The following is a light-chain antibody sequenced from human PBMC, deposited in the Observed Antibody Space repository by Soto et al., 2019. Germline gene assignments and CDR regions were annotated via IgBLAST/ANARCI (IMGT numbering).Light chain of an antibody. CDR2: EVS. CDR1: SSDIGGYNS. Sequence: QSVLTQPASVSGSPGRSITISCTGTSSDIGGYNSVSWYQQHPGKAPKLMIYEVSNRPSGISNRFSGSKSGNTASLTISGLQAEDEADYYCSSYTSSVAHVFGTGTKLTVL. CDR3: SSYTSSVAHV. J-gene: IGLJ1*01. V-gene: IGLV2-14*01.